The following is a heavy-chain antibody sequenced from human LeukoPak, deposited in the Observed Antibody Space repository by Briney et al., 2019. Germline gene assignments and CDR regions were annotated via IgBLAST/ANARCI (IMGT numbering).Heavy chain of an antibody. J-gene: IGHJ5*02. CDR2: IYPGDSDT. CDR3: ARQGGYYYDSSGYPGVANWFDP. CDR1: GYSFTSYW. D-gene: IGHD3-22*01. V-gene: IGHV5-51*01. Sequence: PGESLKISCKGSGYSFTSYWIGWVRQMPGKGLEWMGIIYPGDSDTRYSPSFQGQVTISADKSISTAYLQWSSLKASDTAMYYCARQGGYYYDSSGYPGVANWFDPWGQGTLVTVSS.